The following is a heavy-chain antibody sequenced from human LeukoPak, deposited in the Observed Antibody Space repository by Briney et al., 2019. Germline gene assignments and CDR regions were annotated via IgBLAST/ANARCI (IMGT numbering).Heavy chain of an antibody. V-gene: IGHV3-15*01. Sequence: GGSLRLSCAASGFTFSNAWMSWVRQAPGKGLEWVGRIKSKTDGGTTDYAAPVKGKFTISRDDSENTLYLQMNGLKTEDTAVYYCITEYYYDSSGYYYMDYWGQGTLVTVSS. CDR2: IKSKTDGGTT. D-gene: IGHD3-22*01. CDR3: ITEYYYDSSGYYYMDY. J-gene: IGHJ4*02. CDR1: GFTFSNAW.